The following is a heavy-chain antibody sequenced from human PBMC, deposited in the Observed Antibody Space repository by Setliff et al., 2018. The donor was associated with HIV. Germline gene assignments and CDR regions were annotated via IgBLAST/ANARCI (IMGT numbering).Heavy chain of an antibody. Sequence: SETLSLTCTVSGGSINSGSYYWSWIRQPAGKGLEWIGHIYTSGSTNYNLSLKSRVTISVDTSKTQFSLRLNSLTATDTALYYCARASVGATGLYAFDIWGQGTVVTVS. CDR2: IYTSGST. V-gene: IGHV4-61*09. CDR1: GGSINSGSYY. CDR3: ARASVGATGLYAFDI. J-gene: IGHJ3*02. D-gene: IGHD1-26*01.